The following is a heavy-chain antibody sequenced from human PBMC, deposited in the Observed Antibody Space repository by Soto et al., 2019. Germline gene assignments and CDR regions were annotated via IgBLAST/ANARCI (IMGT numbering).Heavy chain of an antibody. CDR1: GGSSSGGGDY. CDR3: AREDSSIDD. J-gene: IGHJ4*02. CDR2: IYYSGST. D-gene: IGHD6-13*01. Sequence: TLETLCLRWSVSGGSSSGGGDYWSWIRQPPGKGLEWIWYIYYSGSTYYTPSLKSRVTISVDTSKNQFSLKLRSVTAADTAVYYCAREDSSIDDWGQGTLVTVSS. V-gene: IGHV4-30-4*01.